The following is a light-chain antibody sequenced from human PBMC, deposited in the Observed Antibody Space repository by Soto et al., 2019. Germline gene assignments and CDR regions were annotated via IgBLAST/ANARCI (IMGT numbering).Light chain of an antibody. J-gene: IGKJ4*01. CDR1: QSVSRY. CDR3: QQRSDWPST. V-gene: IGKV3-11*01. Sequence: DIVLTQSPATLSLSPGERATLSCRASQSVSRYLAWYQQKPGQAPRLLIYDASNRATGIPARFSGSGSGTDFTLTISSLEPEDFAVYYCQQRSDWPSTFGGVNKVEI. CDR2: DAS.